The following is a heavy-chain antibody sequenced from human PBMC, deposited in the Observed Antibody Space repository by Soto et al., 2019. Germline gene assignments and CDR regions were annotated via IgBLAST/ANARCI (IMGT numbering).Heavy chain of an antibody. CDR2: IFYAGRT. D-gene: IGHD3-3*01. CDR3: AIEARSGYYEADY. CDR1: GYSISSCGYY. Sequence: QVQLQETGPGLVKPSQTLSLTCTVSGYSISSCGYYWSWIRQFPGRGLEWVGYIFYAGRTSYIPSLKSRISISVASSKNPFSLGLSSVTAGDRARYFYAIEARSGYYEADYWGQGTLVPATS. V-gene: IGHV4-31*03. J-gene: IGHJ4*02.